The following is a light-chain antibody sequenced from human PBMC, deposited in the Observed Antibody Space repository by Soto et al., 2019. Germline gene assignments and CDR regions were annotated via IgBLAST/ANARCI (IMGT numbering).Light chain of an antibody. V-gene: IGLV4-60*03. Sequence: QAVVTQSSSASASLGYSVKLTCTLSSGHSPYIIAWHQQQPGKAPRYLMRLERSGSYNKGSGVSDRFSGSSYGADRYLTISCLHPDDEADYYCETWDSKIPVVFGGGTKLTVL. CDR3: ETWDSKIPVV. CDR1: SGHSPYI. CDR2: LERSGSY. J-gene: IGLJ2*01.